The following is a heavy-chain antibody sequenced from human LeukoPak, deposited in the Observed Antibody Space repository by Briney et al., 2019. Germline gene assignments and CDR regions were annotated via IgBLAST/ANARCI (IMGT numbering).Heavy chain of an antibody. CDR2: IKQDGSEK. Sequence: QPGGSLRLSCAASGFTFSSYWMSWVRQAPGKGLEWVANIKQDGSEKYYVDSVKGRFTISRDNAKNSLYLQMNSLRAEDTAVYYCARGREGYYYDSSWDPWGQGTLVTVSS. V-gene: IGHV3-7*01. J-gene: IGHJ5*02. CDR1: GFTFSSYW. D-gene: IGHD3-22*01. CDR3: ARGREGYYYDSSWDP.